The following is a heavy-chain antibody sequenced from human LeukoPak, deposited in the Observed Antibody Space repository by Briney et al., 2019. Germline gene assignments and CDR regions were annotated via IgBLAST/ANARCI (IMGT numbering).Heavy chain of an antibody. CDR2: IYYSGST. CDR1: GGSISSSSYY. J-gene: IGHJ5*02. D-gene: IGHD2-2*01. CDR3: ARPQKGYCSSTSCYDWFDP. V-gene: IGHV4-39*01. Sequence: PSETLSLTCTVSGGSISSSSYYWGWIRQPPGKGLEWIGSIYYSGSTYYNPSLKSRVTISVDTSKNQFSLKLSSVTAADTAVYYCARPQKGYCSSTSCYDWFDPWGQGTLVTVSS.